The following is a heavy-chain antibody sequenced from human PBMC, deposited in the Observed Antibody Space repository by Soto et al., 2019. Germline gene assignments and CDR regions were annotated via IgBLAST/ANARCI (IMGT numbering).Heavy chain of an antibody. J-gene: IGHJ6*02. CDR1: HFAFNIDA. CDR3: ARDNWNGAYYGLDV. CDR2: MSGSGSSI. V-gene: IGHV3-23*01. D-gene: IGHD1-20*01. Sequence: EAQLLESGGGLVQPGESLTLSCVASHFAFNIDAMTWVRQAPGKGLEWVSSMSGSGSSIYYADSVKGRFTITRDTSKKTLYLQMHSLRAEDPAVYWCARDNWNGAYYGLDVWGQGTTGTVS.